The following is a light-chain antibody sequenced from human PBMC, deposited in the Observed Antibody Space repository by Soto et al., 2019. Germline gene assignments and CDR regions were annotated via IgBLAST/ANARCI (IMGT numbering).Light chain of an antibody. Sequence: QSALTQPASVSGSPGQSITISCSGTNSDIGAYDYVSWYQQHPGKPPKLIIYNVNNRPSGVSFRFSGSKSANTASLTISGLQTXXXADYYCLSHTTRRIYVFGPGNKLTVL. CDR1: NSDIGAYDY. J-gene: IGLJ1*01. CDR2: NVN. V-gene: IGLV2-14*03. CDR3: LSHTTRRIYV.